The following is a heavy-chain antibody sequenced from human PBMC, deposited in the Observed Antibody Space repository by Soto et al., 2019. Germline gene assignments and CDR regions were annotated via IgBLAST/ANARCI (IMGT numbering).Heavy chain of an antibody. J-gene: IGHJ5*02. D-gene: IGHD3-9*01. CDR1: GGPLSSGSYY. CDR2: IYYSGTT. V-gene: IGHV4-61*01. CDR3: ARAASPHFDLLSAFHP. Sequence: SETLSLTCTVSGGPLSSGSYYWSWIRQSPGQGLEWIGYIYYSGTTKYNPSLKRRVSISVDTSKNQFSLRLTSLSAADSAVYYCARAASPHFDLLSAFHPWGQGTLVTVSS.